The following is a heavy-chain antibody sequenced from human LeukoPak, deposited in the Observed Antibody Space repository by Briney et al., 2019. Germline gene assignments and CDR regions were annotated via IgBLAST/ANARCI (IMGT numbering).Heavy chain of an antibody. CDR2: IYYSGST. J-gene: IGHJ3*02. D-gene: IGHD6-13*01. CDR3: ARVAAAGYAFDI. CDR1: GVSISSYY. V-gene: IGHV4-59*01. Sequence: SETLSLTCTVSGVSISSYYWSWIRHPPGKGLEWIGYIYYSGSTNYNPSLKSRVTISVDTSKNQFPLKLSSVTAADTDVYYCARVAAAGYAFDIWGQGTMVTVSS.